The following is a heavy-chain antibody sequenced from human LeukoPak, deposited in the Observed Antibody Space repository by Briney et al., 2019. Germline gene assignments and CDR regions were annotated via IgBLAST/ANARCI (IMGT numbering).Heavy chain of an antibody. Sequence: PSQTLSLTCTVSGGSISSGGYYWRWIRQHPGKGLEWIGYIYYSGSTYYNPSLKSRVTISVNTSKNQFSLKLSSVTAADTAVYYCARTLEYYDYVWGSYRPSEWFDPWGQGTLVTVSS. CDR2: IYYSGST. J-gene: IGHJ5*02. V-gene: IGHV4-31*03. D-gene: IGHD3-16*02. CDR1: GGSISSGGYY. CDR3: ARTLEYYDYVWGSYRPSEWFDP.